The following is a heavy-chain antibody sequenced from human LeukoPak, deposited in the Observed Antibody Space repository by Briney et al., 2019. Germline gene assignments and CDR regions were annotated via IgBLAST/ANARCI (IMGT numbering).Heavy chain of an antibody. CDR1: GFTFSNYG. D-gene: IGHD6-13*01. CDR3: AKGGGYSSSWYPIYFDF. V-gene: IGHV3-23*01. J-gene: IGHJ4*02. CDR2: ISGSGGST. Sequence: GGSLRLSCAASGFTFSNYGMSWVRQAPGKGLEWVSAISGSGGSTYYADSVKGRFTISRDNSKNTLYLQMNSLRAEDTAVYYCAKGGGYSSSWYPIYFDFWGQGTLVTVSS.